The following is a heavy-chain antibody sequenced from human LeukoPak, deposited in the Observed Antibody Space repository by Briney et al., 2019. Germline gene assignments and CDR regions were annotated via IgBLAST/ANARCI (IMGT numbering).Heavy chain of an antibody. Sequence: ASVKVSCKASGYTFTSYGISWVRQAPGQGLEWMGWISAHNGDTNYAQKFQGRVTMTRDTSISTAYMELSRLRSDDTAVYYCARDLVVVVVAADAFDIWGQGTMVTVSS. V-gene: IGHV1-18*01. CDR3: ARDLVVVVVAADAFDI. J-gene: IGHJ3*02. CDR2: ISAHNGDT. D-gene: IGHD2-15*01. CDR1: GYTFTSYG.